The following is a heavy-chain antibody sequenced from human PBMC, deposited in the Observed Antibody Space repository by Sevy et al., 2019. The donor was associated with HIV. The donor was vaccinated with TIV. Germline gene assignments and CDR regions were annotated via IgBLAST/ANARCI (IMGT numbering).Heavy chain of an antibody. D-gene: IGHD1-26*01. CDR3: AKDRIWELGDAFDI. J-gene: IGHJ3*02. V-gene: IGHV3-23*01. CDR1: GFSLSSYW. Sequence: GGSLRLSCAASGFSLSSYWMHWVRQAPGKGLVWVSGLSGGGGSPFYADSVKGRFTISRDNSKNTLYLQMNSLRAEDTALYYCAKDRIWELGDAFDIWGQGTMVTVSS. CDR2: LSGGGGSP.